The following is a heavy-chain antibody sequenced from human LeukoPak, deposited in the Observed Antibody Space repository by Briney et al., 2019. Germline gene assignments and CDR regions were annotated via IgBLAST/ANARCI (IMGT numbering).Heavy chain of an antibody. D-gene: IGHD6-19*01. Sequence: GGSLRLSCAASEFTFTTYGMHWVRQAPGKGLEWVAFIYYDGSNIYYADYVKGRFTISRDNFKNSLYLQVNSLRAEDTAVYYCAGGIAVAGSLDYWGQGTLVTVSS. CDR2: IYYDGSNI. V-gene: IGHV3-33*01. CDR3: AGGIAVAGSLDY. CDR1: EFTFTTYG. J-gene: IGHJ4*02.